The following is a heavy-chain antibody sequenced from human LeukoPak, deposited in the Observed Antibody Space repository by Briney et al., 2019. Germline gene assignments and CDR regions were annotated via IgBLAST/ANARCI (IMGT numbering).Heavy chain of an antibody. V-gene: IGHV4-31*11. CDR3: ARGSDFFDY. Sequence: SQTLSLTCAVSGGSISSADFYWSWIRQHPGKGLEWIGFIYYSGSAYYNPSLKSRVSISVDTSKNQFSLTLNSVTAADTAVYYCARGSDFFDYWGQGTLVTVSS. CDR2: IYYSGSA. CDR1: GGSISSADFY. J-gene: IGHJ4*02.